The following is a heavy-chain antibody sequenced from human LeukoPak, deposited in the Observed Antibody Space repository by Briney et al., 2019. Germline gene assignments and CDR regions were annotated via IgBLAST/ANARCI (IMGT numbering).Heavy chain of an antibody. CDR3: ARVNATVAYYFDY. Sequence: SETLSLTCAVYGGSFSGYYWSWIRQPPGKGLEWIGEINHSGSTNYNPSLKSRVTISVDTSKNQFSLKLSSVTAVDPAVYYCARVNATVAYYFDYWGQGTLVTVSS. J-gene: IGHJ4*02. CDR1: GGSFSGYY. D-gene: IGHD4-23*01. CDR2: INHSGST. V-gene: IGHV4-34*01.